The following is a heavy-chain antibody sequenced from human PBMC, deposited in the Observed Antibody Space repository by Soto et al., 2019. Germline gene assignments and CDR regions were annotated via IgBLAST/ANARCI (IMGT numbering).Heavy chain of an antibody. V-gene: IGHV3-21*01. CDR3: ARIVGATRLLNYYYYYGMDV. J-gene: IGHJ6*02. D-gene: IGHD1-26*01. CDR1: GFTFSSYS. CDR2: ISSSSSYI. Sequence: GSLRLSCAASGFTFSSYSMNWVRQAPGKGLEWVSSISSSSSYIYYADSVKGRFTISRDNAKNSLYLQMNSLRAEDTAVYYCARIVGATRLLNYYYYYGMDVWGQGTTVTVSS.